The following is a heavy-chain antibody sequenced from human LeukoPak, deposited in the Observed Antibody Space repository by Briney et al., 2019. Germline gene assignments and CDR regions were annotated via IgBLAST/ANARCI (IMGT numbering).Heavy chain of an antibody. V-gene: IGHV1-69*06. J-gene: IGHJ4*02. CDR2: IIPIFGTA. Sequence: AASVKVSFKASGGTFISYAISWVRQAPGQGLEWMGGIIPIFGTANYAQKFQGRVTITADKSTSTAYMELSSLRSEDTAVYYCARSSIIAAAGPYYFDYWGQGTLVTVSS. CDR3: ARSSIIAAAGPYYFDY. CDR1: GGTFISYA. D-gene: IGHD6-13*01.